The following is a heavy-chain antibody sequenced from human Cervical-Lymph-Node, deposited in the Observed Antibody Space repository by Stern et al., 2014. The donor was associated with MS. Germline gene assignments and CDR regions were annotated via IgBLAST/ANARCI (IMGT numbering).Heavy chain of an antibody. Sequence: QEQLVQSGAEVKKPGASVKVSCKASGYTFIEYAISWVRQAPGQGLEWMGWIGTNIGNTNYAQKFQGRVTLATDTSTTTVYMELRSLRSDDTAMYYCRAGSDAFDIWGQGTMVTVSS. CDR1: GYTFIEYA. CDR2: IGTNIGNT. D-gene: IGHD6-13*01. J-gene: IGHJ3*02. CDR3: RAGSDAFDI. V-gene: IGHV1-18*01.